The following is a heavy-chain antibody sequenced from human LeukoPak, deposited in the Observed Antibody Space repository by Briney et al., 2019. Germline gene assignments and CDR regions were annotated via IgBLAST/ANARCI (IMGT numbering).Heavy chain of an antibody. Sequence: GRSLRLPCAASGFTFSSYAMHWVRQAPGKGLEWVAVISYDGSNKYYADSVKGRFTISRDNSKNTLYLQMNSLRAEDTAVYYCARDLSSSGLDYWGQGTLVTVSS. CDR1: GFTFSSYA. D-gene: IGHD6-19*01. CDR2: ISYDGSNK. CDR3: ARDLSSSGLDY. J-gene: IGHJ4*02. V-gene: IGHV3-30-3*01.